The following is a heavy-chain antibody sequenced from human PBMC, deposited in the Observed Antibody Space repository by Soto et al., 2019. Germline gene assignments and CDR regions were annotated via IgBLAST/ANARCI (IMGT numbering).Heavy chain of an antibody. CDR2: IKQDGSEK. CDR1: GFTFSSCW. Sequence: GGSLRLSCAASGFTFSSCWMSWVRQAPGKGLEWVANIKQDGSEKYYVDSVKGRFTISRDNAKNSLYLQMNSLRAEDTAVYYCARYYYDSSGYSWFDYWGQGTLVTVSS. D-gene: IGHD3-22*01. CDR3: ARYYYDSSGYSWFDY. V-gene: IGHV3-7*03. J-gene: IGHJ4*02.